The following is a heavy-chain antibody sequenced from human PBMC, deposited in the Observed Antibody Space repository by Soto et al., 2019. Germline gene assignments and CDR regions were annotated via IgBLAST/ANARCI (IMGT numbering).Heavy chain of an antibody. J-gene: IGHJ1*01. V-gene: IGHV3-30*18. CDR1: GFTFSSYG. Sequence: QVQLVESGGGVVQPGRSLRLSCAASGFTFSSYGMHWVRQAPGKGLEWVAVMSYDGSNKYYADSVKGRFTISRDNSKNTLYLQMNSLRAEDTAVYYCAKEYYGGNSELAEYFQHWGQGTLVTVSS. CDR3: AKEYYGGNSELAEYFQH. D-gene: IGHD4-17*01. CDR2: MSYDGSNK.